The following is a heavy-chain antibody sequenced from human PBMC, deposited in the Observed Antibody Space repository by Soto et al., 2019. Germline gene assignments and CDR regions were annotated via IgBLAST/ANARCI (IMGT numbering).Heavy chain of an antibody. Sequence: QVQLHESGPGLLKPSETLSLTCSVSGVSTSNHYWTWIRQPPGQGPEWIGWIYCRGTTNYNASFNSRVTIAVDTSKNQLSLRLTSVTTADTAVYYCARGGGSPYHDHEFDYWGQGILVTVSS. CDR3: ARGGGSPYHDHEFDY. CDR2: IYCRGTT. D-gene: IGHD2-2*01. J-gene: IGHJ4*02. V-gene: IGHV4-59*11. CDR1: GVSTSNHY.